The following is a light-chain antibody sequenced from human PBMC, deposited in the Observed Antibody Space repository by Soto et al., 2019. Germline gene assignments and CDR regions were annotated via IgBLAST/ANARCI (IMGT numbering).Light chain of an antibody. CDR1: QTVSSNY. J-gene: IGKJ5*01. CDR3: QQYTGPPIT. CDR2: GAS. V-gene: IGKV3-20*01. Sequence: ETILTQSPDTLSLSPGERATLSCRASQTVSSNYLAWCQQRPGQAPRLLIYGASTRAAGIPDRFSGSGSGTDFTLTITRLEPEDSAVYFCQQYTGPPITFGQATRLQI.